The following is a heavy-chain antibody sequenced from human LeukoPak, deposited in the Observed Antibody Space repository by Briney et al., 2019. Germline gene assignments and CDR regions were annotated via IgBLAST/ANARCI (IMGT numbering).Heavy chain of an antibody. J-gene: IGHJ6*02. CDR1: GGSFSGHY. CDR2: INHSGST. Sequence: SETLSLTCAVYGGSFSGHYWSWIRQPPGKGLEWIGEINHSGSTNYNPSLKSRVTISVDTSKNQFSLKLSSVTAADTAVYYCAGALVSYYYYYGMDVWGQGTTVTVSS. V-gene: IGHV4-34*01. D-gene: IGHD1-26*01. CDR3: AGALVSYYYYYGMDV.